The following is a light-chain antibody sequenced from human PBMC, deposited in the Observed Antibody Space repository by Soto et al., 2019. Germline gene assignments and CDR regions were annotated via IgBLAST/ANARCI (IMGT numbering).Light chain of an antibody. CDR3: QQSYSTPRLT. CDR2: DAS. V-gene: IGKV1-39*01. CDR1: QSISSY. J-gene: IGKJ4*01. Sequence: DIQMTQSPSSLSASVGDRVTITCRASQSISSYLNWYQQKPGKAPKLLIYDASSLQSGVPSRFGGSGSGTDFTLTISSLQPEDFATYYCQQSYSTPRLTFGGGTKVEIK.